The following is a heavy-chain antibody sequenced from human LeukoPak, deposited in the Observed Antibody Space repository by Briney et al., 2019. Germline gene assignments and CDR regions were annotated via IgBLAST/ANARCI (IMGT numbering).Heavy chain of an antibody. V-gene: IGHV2-5*02. CDR1: GFSLSTSGVG. Sequence: SGPTLVKPTQTLTLTCTFSGFSLSTSGVGVGWIRQPPGKALEWLALTYWDDDKRYSPYLKSRLTTTKDTSKNQVVLIMTNMDPMDTATYYCARREVKLDYFDFWGQGTLVTVSS. CDR2: TYWDDDK. J-gene: IGHJ4*02. CDR3: ARREVKLDYFDF. D-gene: IGHD1-1*01.